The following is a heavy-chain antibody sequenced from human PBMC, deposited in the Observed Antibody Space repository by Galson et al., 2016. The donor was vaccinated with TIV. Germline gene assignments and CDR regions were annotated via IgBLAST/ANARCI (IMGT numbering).Heavy chain of an antibody. Sequence: SLRLSCVASGFTFNNYGMHWVRQAPGKGLEWVALIWYDGINKDYADSVKGRFTISRDTSKNTLYLQMDSLRIEDTAVYFCAKHRLWAEPREPFDHWGQGTLVTVSS. J-gene: IGHJ4*02. CDR2: IWYDGINK. CDR1: GFTFNNYG. D-gene: IGHD1-26*01. CDR3: AKHRLWAEPREPFDH. V-gene: IGHV3-33*03.